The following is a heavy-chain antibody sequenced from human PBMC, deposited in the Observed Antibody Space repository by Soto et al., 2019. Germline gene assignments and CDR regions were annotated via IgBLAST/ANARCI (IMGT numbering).Heavy chain of an antibody. CDR2: IIKTSSNI. D-gene: IGHD2-8*01. V-gene: IGHV3-21*01. Sequence: GSLRLSFRGFGFLFSSSSMTWVRQAPGKGLEWVSSIIKTSSNIYYADSVKGRFTVSRDNAERSLFLHLNSLRAEDTAVYFCARDLGEMYAIWGQGTLVTVSS. CDR3: ARDLGEMYAI. J-gene: IGHJ4*02. CDR1: GFLFSSSS.